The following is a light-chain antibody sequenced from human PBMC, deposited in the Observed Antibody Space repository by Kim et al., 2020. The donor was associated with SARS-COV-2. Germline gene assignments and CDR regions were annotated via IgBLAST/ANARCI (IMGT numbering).Light chain of an antibody. V-gene: IGKV3-15*01. Sequence: SPGERVTLSCRASQSVSSNLAWYQQKPGQAPRLLIYGASTRATGIPVRFSGSGSGTEFTLTISSLQSEDFAVYYCQQYNNWPPLTFGGGTKVDIK. J-gene: IGKJ4*01. CDR3: QQYNNWPPLT. CDR2: GAS. CDR1: QSVSSN.